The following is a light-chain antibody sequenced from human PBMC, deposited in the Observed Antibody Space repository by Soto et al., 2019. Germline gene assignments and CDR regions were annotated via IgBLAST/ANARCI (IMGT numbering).Light chain of an antibody. CDR1: RSNIGRNF. CDR2: RNS. CDR3: AAWDDTLDAQV. Sequence: QSVLTQSPSASGTPGQRVTISCSGSRSNIGRNFAYWYQHVPGTAPRLLIQRNSERPSGVPDRFSGSKSGTSVSLAISGLRSDDEATYYCAAWDDTLDAQVFGGGT. V-gene: IGLV1-47*01. J-gene: IGLJ3*02.